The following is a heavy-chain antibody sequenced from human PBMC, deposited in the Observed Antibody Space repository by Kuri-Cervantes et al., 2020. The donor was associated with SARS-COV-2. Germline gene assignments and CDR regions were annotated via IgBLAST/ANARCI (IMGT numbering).Heavy chain of an antibody. Sequence: GESLKISCVVSAFTFSSYAMHWVRQAPGKGLEWVSSISSSSSYIYYADSVKGRFTISRDNAKDSLYLQMNSLRAEDTAVYYCARYSSTSVIYYYMDVWGKGTTVTVSS. D-gene: IGHD2-2*01. CDR3: ARYSSTSVIYYYMDV. V-gene: IGHV3-21*01. J-gene: IGHJ6*03. CDR2: ISSSSSYI. CDR1: AFTFSSYA.